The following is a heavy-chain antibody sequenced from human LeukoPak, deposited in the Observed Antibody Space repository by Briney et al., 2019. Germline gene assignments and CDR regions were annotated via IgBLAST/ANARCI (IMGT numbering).Heavy chain of an antibody. J-gene: IGHJ4*02. Sequence: SETLSLTCAVYGGSFSDYYWSWIRQPPGKGLEWIWEINQRGTTNYNPSLKSRVTISQDTSKNQFSLKLSSVTAADTAVYYCARGRIQLPRVPKGERKQKLGYFDYWGQGTLVTVSS. CDR2: INQRGTT. V-gene: IGHV4-34*01. CDR1: GGSFSDYY. D-gene: IGHD5-18*01. CDR3: ARGRIQLPRVPKGERKQKLGYFDY.